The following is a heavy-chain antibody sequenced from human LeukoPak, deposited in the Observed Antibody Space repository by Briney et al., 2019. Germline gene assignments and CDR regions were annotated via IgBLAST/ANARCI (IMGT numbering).Heavy chain of an antibody. CDR2: INWNGDST. D-gene: IGHD1-26*01. CDR3: ARVLRELLGH. CDR1: GFTFDDYG. V-gene: IGHV3-20*04. Sequence: PGGSLRLSCAASGFTFDDYGMSWVRQAPGKGLEWVSGINWNGDSTGYADSVKGRFTISRDNAKNSLYLQMNSLRAEDTAVYYCARVLRELLGHWGQGTLVTVSS. J-gene: IGHJ4*02.